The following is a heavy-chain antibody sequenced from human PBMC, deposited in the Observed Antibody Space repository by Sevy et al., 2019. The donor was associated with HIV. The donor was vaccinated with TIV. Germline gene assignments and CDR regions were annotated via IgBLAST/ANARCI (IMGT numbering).Heavy chain of an antibody. J-gene: IGHJ1*01. Sequence: ASVKVSCKASGYTFTSYAMHWVRQAPGQRLEWMGWINAGNGNTKYSQKFQGRVTITRDTSASTAYMELRSLRSEDTAGYYCARGLFKEYCSGGSCYVERYFQHWGQGTLVTVSS. CDR2: INAGNGNT. CDR1: GYTFTSYA. D-gene: IGHD2-15*01. V-gene: IGHV1-3*01. CDR3: ARGLFKEYCSGGSCYVERYFQH.